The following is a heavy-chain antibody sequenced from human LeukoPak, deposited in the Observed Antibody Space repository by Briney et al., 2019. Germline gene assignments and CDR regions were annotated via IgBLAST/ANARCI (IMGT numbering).Heavy chain of an antibody. D-gene: IGHD2-2*01. J-gene: IGHJ5*02. Sequence: ASVKVSCKASGYTFTNHGISWVRQAPGQGLEWMGWISTYYGNTNYAQKLQGRVTMTTDTSTSTASMELRSLRSDDTAVYYCARDEGYCTITTCYRNWFDPWGQGTLVTVSS. CDR1: GYTFTNHG. CDR3: ARDEGYCTITTCYRNWFDP. CDR2: ISTYYGNT. V-gene: IGHV1-18*01.